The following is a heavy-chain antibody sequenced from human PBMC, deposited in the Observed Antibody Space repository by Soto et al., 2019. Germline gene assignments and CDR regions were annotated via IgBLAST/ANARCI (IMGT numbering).Heavy chain of an antibody. D-gene: IGHD2-15*01. V-gene: IGHV3-21*01. J-gene: IGHJ6*02. CDR1: GFTFSSYS. CDR3: ARDRVVAATPYYSSYGMEV. Sequence: VGSVRLSCAASGFTFSSYSMNWVRQAPGKGLEWVSSISSSSSYIYYADSVKGRFTISRDNAKNSLYLQMNSLRAEDTAVYYCARDRVVAATPYYSSYGMEVWGQATTVTVS. CDR2: ISSSSSYI.